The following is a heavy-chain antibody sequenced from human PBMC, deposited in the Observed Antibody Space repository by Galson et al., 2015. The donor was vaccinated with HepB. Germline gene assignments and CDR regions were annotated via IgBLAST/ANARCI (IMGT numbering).Heavy chain of an antibody. CDR2: ISYDGSNK. CDR1: GFTFSSYG. Sequence: SLRLCCAASGFTFSSYGMHWVRQAPGKGLEWVAVISYDGSNKYYADSVKGRFTISRDNSKNTLYLQMNSLRAEDTAVYYCAKGHSGAANDWGQGTLVTVSS. V-gene: IGHV3-30*18. J-gene: IGHJ4*02. CDR3: AKGHSGAAND. D-gene: IGHD2-15*01.